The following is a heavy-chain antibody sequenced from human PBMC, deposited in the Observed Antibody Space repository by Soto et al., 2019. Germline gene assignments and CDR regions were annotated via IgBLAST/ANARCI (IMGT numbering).Heavy chain of an antibody. V-gene: IGHV3-23*01. D-gene: IGHD6-19*01. CDR1: GFTFSSYA. J-gene: IGHJ4*02. Sequence: EVPLLESGRGLVQPGGSLRLSCAASGFTFSSYAMTWVRQAPGKGLAWVSATSNSGDSTYYADSVRGRFTISRDNSKDTLYLQMNSLRAEDTAVYYCAKVAEVVAGQYYIDYWGQGILVTVSS. CDR3: AKVAEVVAGQYYIDY. CDR2: TSNSGDST.